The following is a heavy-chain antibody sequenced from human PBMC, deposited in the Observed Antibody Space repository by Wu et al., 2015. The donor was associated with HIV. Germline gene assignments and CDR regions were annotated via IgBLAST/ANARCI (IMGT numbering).Heavy chain of an antibody. CDR2: MNPNSGNT. CDR3: ARDREDNYGVYYNMDV. CDR1: GYTFTSYD. Sequence: QVQLVQSGAEVKKPGASVKVSCKASGYTFTSYDINWVRQAPGQGLEWMGWMNPNSGNTGYAQKFQGRVTMTRSTSIRTAYMEVSSLRSEDTAVYYCARDREDNYGVYYNMDVWGQGTTVTVSS. D-gene: IGHD5-18*01. V-gene: IGHV1-8*01. J-gene: IGHJ6*02.